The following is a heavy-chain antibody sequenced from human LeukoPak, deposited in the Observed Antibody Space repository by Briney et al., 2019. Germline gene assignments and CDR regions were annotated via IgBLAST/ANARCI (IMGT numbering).Heavy chain of an antibody. V-gene: IGHV4-34*01. J-gene: IGHJ4*02. CDR1: GGSFSPYY. CDR2: INHSGST. D-gene: IGHD2-21*02. Sequence: PSETLSLTCAVYGGSFSPYYWCWIRQPPGKGLEWIGEINHSGSTNYNPSLKSRVTISVDTSKNQFSLRLSSVTAADTAVYYCARGGFYCGGDCYVDYWGQGTLVTVSS. CDR3: ARGGFYCGGDCYVDY.